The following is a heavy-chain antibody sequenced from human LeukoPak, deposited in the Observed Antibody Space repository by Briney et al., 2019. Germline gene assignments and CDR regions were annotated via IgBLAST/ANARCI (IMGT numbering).Heavy chain of an antibody. D-gene: IGHD1-26*01. J-gene: IGHJ4*02. V-gene: IGHV3-74*01. Sequence: GGSLRLSCAASGFTFSSYWMHWVRQAPGKGRVWVSRINSDGSSTSYADSVKGRFTISRDNAKNTLYLQMNSLRAEDTAVYYCARSWVGATDVDYWGQGALVTVSS. CDR2: INSDGSST. CDR3: ARSWVGATDVDY. CDR1: GFTFSSYW.